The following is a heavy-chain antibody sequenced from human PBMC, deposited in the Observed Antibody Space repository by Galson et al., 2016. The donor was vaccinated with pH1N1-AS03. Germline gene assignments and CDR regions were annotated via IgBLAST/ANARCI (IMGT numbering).Heavy chain of an antibody. D-gene: IGHD3-10*01. V-gene: IGHV4-38-2*01. CDR1: GYFISSGYY. Sequence: ETLSLTCAVSGYFISSGYYWGWIRQTPGKGLEWIGNVYHSGRSFYNPSLNSRVSISVDTSKNQFSLRLTSVTAADTALYYCTRIRGAEGFSYYYYFMDVWGEGTTVTVSS. J-gene: IGHJ6*03. CDR3: TRIRGAEGFSYYYYFMDV. CDR2: VYHSGRS.